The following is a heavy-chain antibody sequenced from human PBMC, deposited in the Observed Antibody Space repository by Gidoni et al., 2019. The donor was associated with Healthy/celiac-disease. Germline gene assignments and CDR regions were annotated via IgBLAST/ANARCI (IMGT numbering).Heavy chain of an antibody. Sequence: QVTLKESGPVLVKPTETRTLTCTVSGFSLSNARLGVRWIRQPPGKALEWLAHIFSNDEKSYSTSLKSRLTISKDTSKSQVVITMTNMDPVDTATYYCERIPIVGATTPDYWGQGTLVTVSS. CDR3: ERIPIVGATTPDY. CDR2: IFSNDEK. CDR1: GFSLSNARLG. V-gene: IGHV2-26*01. J-gene: IGHJ4*02. D-gene: IGHD1-26*01.